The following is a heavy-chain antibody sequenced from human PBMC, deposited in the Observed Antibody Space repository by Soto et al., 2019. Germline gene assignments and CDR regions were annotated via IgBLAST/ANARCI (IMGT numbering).Heavy chain of an antibody. Sequence: SETLSLTCALPGGSIDSVAFSLSWILQPPGKGLEWIGYVTHSGTAYSIPSLNGRLPLSVDSSQTQFSLKLTSVTAADSAFFYCARVPWAQCSLDYWGRGILVTVSS. D-gene: IGHD3-10*01. CDR2: VTHSGTA. CDR1: GGSIDSVAFS. V-gene: IGHV4-30-2*01. CDR3: ARVPWAQCSLDY. J-gene: IGHJ4*02.